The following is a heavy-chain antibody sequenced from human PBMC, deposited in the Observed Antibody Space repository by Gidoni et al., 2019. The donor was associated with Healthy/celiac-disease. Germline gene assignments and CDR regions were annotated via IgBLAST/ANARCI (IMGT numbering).Heavy chain of an antibody. CDR1: GGSISSGDYY. D-gene: IGHD2-21*02. V-gene: IGHV4-30-4*01. CDR2: IYYSGRT. J-gene: IGHJ3*02. CDR3: ARGVIVVVTAIQFLDAFDI. Sequence: LSLTCTVSGGSISSGDYYWSWIRQPPGKGLEWIGYIYYSGRTYYNPSLKSRVTISVDTSKNQFSLKLSSVTAADTAVYYCARGVIVVVTAIQFLDAFDIWGQGTMVTVSS.